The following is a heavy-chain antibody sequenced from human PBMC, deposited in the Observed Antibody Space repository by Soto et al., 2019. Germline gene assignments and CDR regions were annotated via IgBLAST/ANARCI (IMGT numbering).Heavy chain of an antibody. CDR3: AKDPSPYGDPVGYFDY. J-gene: IGHJ4*02. Sequence: EVQLVESGGGLVQPGRSVRLSCAASGFTFDDYAMHWVRQAPGKGLEWVSGISWNSGSIGYADSVKGRFTISRDNAKNSLYLQMNSLRAEDTALYYCAKDPSPYGDPVGYFDYWGQGTLVTVSS. V-gene: IGHV3-9*01. D-gene: IGHD4-17*01. CDR2: ISWNSGSI. CDR1: GFTFDDYA.